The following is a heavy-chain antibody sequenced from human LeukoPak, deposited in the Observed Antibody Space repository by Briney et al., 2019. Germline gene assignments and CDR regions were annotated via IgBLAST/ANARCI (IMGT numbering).Heavy chain of an antibody. V-gene: IGHV3-7*03. Sequence: GGSLRLSCVGSGFTFSRYWLNWVRQAPGKGLEWVANMDQDGSEIYYLDSVKGRFTISRDNSKNTLYLQMNSLRAEDTAVYYCAKGRAAVGAVAGYLDYWGQGTLVTVSS. D-gene: IGHD6-19*01. CDR2: MDQDGSEI. J-gene: IGHJ4*02. CDR3: AKGRAAVGAVAGYLDY. CDR1: GFTFSRYW.